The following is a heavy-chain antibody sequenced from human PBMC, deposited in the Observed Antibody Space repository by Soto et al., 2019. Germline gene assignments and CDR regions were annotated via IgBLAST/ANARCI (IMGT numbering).Heavy chain of an antibody. V-gene: IGHV4-61*08. CDR3: ARDVQDGFTHYFDP. CDR1: GGSSSSRGYY. CDR2: IFYPGNP. D-gene: IGHD1-26*01. Sequence: SETVSFTCTVSGGSSSSRGYYWSWIRQHPRKGLEWIGNIFYPGNPNYNLSLKSRVTTSMDTSKNQLSLKLTSMTAADTAVYYCARDVQDGFTHYFDPWGQGTLVTVSS. J-gene: IGHJ5*02.